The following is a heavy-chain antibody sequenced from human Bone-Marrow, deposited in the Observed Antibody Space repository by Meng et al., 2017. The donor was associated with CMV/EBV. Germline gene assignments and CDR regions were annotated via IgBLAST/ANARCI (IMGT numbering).Heavy chain of an antibody. D-gene: IGHD3-22*01. V-gene: IGHV3-74*01. CDR1: GFTFSSYW. CDR3: ARDIVGYDSSGYFGN. Sequence: GGSLRLSCAASGFTFSSYWMHWVRQAPGKGLVWVSRINSDGSSTSYADSVKGRFTISRDNSKNTLYLQMNSLRAEDTAVYYCARDIVGYDSSGYFGNWGQGTLVTVSS. J-gene: IGHJ4*02. CDR2: INSDGSST.